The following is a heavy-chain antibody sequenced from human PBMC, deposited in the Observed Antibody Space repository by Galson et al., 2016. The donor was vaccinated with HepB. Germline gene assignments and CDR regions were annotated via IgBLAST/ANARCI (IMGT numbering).Heavy chain of an antibody. Sequence: TLSLTCSVSGYSMDYPYHYWTWIRQHPGRGLEWIGLIYHSGGTHYNPSLRSRVTMSIDTSKSQFYLKLTSVTAADTAVYYCARGYPRSRRDWGQGTLVTVSS. J-gene: IGHJ4*02. CDR3: ARGYPRSRRD. V-gene: IGHV4-31*03. D-gene: IGHD3-16*02. CDR2: IYHSGGT. CDR1: GYSMDYPYHY.